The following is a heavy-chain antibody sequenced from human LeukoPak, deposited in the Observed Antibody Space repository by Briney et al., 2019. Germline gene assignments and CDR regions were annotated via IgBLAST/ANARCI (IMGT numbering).Heavy chain of an antibody. CDR1: GYTFTSYY. Sequence: ASVKVSCKASGYTFTSYYMHWVRQAPGQGLEWMGIINPSGGSTSYAQKFQGRVTMTRNTSTSTVYMELSSLRSEDTAVYYCASTLRIAVAGLDYWGQGTLVTVSS. CDR3: ASTLRIAVAGLDY. CDR2: INPSGGST. D-gene: IGHD6-19*01. J-gene: IGHJ4*02. V-gene: IGHV1-46*01.